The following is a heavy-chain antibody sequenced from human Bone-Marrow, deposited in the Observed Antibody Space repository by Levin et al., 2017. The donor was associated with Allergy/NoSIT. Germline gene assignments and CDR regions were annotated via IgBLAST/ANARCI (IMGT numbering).Heavy chain of an antibody. CDR2: ISYDGSNT. CDR3: ARAYDTYAYYYFDQ. V-gene: IGHV3-30-3*01. D-gene: IGHD3-16*01. J-gene: IGHJ4*02. CDR1: GFTFSRYA. Sequence: LSLTCAASGFTFSRYAMHWVRQAPGKGLEWVTTISYDGSNTFYADSVKGRFTISRDNSKNTLYLQMSSLRVEDTAVYYCARAYDTYAYYYFDQWGQGTLVTVSS.